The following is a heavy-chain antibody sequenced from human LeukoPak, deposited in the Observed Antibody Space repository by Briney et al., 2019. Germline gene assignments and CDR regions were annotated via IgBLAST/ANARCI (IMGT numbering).Heavy chain of an antibody. J-gene: IGHJ4*02. Sequence: PSETLSLTCSVSGGSISSSSYYWGWIRQPPGKGLEWIGSIYYSGSTYYNPSLKSRVIISVDTSKNQFSLKLSSVTAADTAVYYCAREDTGGLDHWGQGILVTVSP. CDR3: AREDTGGLDH. CDR2: IYYSGST. V-gene: IGHV4-39*07. D-gene: IGHD4-23*01. CDR1: GGSISSSSYY.